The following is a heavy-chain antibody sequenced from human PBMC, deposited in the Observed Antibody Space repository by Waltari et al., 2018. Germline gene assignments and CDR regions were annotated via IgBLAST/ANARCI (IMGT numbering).Heavy chain of an antibody. CDR1: GYTFTGYH. V-gene: IGHV1-2*02. J-gene: IGHJ5*02. CDR2: INPNSGGT. CDR3: ARVRPAAINWFDP. D-gene: IGHD2-2*01. Sequence: QVQLVQSGAEVKKPGASVKVSCKASGYTFTGYHMHWVRQAPGQGLEWMGWINPNSGGTNDAQKFQGRVTMTRDTSISTAYMELSRLRSDDTAVYYCARVRPAAINWFDPWGQGTLVTVSS.